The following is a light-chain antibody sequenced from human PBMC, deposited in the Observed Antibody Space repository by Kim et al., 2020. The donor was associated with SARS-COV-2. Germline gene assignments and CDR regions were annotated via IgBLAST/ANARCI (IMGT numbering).Light chain of an antibody. V-gene: IGLV1-44*01. CDR3: AVWDDSLKQGV. J-gene: IGLJ3*02. Sequence: QSVLTQPPSASGTPGQRVTISCSGSSSNIGSNNVVWYQQLPGAAPNLLIYSNNQRPSGVPDRFSGSRSGTSASLAISGLQSGDEAYYYCAVWDDSLKQGVFGGGTQLTVL. CDR1: SSNIGSNN. CDR2: SNN.